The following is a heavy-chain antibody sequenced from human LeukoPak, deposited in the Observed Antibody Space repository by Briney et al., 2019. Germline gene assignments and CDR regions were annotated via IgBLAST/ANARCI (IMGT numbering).Heavy chain of an antibody. D-gene: IGHD3-10*01. CDR1: GNSITSYW. J-gene: IGHJ4*02. CDR2: IYPGDSDT. Sequence: GASLKISCNCSGNSITSYWIGLVRQMPGKGLELMGIIYPGDSDTRYSPSFQGQVTISADKPISTAYLQWSSLKASDTAMYYCARHNGVLSYPDYWGQRTLVTDSS. V-gene: IGHV5-51*01. CDR3: ARHNGVLSYPDY.